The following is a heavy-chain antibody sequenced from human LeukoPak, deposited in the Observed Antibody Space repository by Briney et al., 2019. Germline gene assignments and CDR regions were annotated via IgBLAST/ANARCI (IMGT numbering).Heavy chain of an antibody. D-gene: IGHD3-16*01. Sequence: GGSLRLSCGASGFTFNNYWMHWVRQAPGMGLVWVSRINSDGSGTTYAASVKGRVTISRDNAKNTLYLQMNSLRAEDAAVYYCARGKDGVWAFDIWGQGTTVTVSS. CDR3: ARGKDGVWAFDI. V-gene: IGHV3-74*01. CDR2: INSDGSGT. CDR1: GFTFNNYW. J-gene: IGHJ3*02.